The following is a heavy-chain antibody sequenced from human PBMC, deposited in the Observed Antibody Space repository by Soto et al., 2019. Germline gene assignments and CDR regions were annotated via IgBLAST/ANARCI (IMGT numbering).Heavy chain of an antibody. V-gene: IGHV4-34*01. CDR2: INHSGST. D-gene: IGHD6-19*01. Sequence: SETLSLTCAVYGGSFSGYYWSWIRQPPGKGLEWIGEINHSGSTNYNPSLKSRVTISVDTSKNQFSLKLSSVTAADTAVYYCARGETHSSGWEYFDYWGQGXLVTVSS. CDR3: ARGETHSSGWEYFDY. J-gene: IGHJ4*02. CDR1: GGSFSGYY.